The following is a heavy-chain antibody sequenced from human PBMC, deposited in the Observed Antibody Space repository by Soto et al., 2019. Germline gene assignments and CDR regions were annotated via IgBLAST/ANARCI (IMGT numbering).Heavy chain of an antibody. Sequence: GGSLRLSCAASGFSFSISPMHWVRQAPGKGPEWVALISYDGTNKFYADSVKGRFTISRDNSKSTLYLHVDSLRPEDAAVYYCARDPKTTGGQHWAFNYLDSWGQGTMVTVYS. D-gene: IGHD2-8*02. CDR3: ARDPKTTGGQHWAFNYLDS. CDR1: GFSFSISP. J-gene: IGHJ4*02. V-gene: IGHV3-30-3*01. CDR2: ISYDGTNK.